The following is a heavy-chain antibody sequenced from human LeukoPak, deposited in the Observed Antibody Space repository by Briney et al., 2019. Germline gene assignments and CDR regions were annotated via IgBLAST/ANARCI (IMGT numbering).Heavy chain of an antibody. Sequence: ASVKVSCKASGYTFTSYDINWVRQATGQGLEWMGWINTNTGNPTYAQGFTGRFVFSLDSSVSTAYLQISSLKAEDTAVYYCARLTCSGGSCYSGDNWGQGTLVTISS. CDR2: INTNTGNP. CDR1: GYTFTSYD. CDR3: ARLTCSGGSCYSGDN. V-gene: IGHV7-4-1*02. D-gene: IGHD2-15*01. J-gene: IGHJ4*02.